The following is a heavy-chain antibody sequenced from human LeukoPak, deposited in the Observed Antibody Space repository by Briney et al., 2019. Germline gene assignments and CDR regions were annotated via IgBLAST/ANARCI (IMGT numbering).Heavy chain of an antibody. D-gene: IGHD6-19*01. V-gene: IGHV4-59*01. J-gene: IGHJ4*02. CDR3: VRGEPAFSSGWYTYYFDY. CDR1: GGSINGYY. CDR2: IYYSGST. Sequence: PSETLSLTCTVPGGSINGYYWNWIRQPPGKGLEWIGYIYYSGSTNYNPSLKSRVTISLDTSKNQFSLKLTSATAADTAVYYCVRGEPAFSSGWYTYYFDYWGQGILVTVSS.